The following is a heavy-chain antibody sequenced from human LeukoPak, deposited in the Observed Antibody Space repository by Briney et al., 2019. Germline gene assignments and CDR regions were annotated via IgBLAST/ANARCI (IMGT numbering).Heavy chain of an antibody. Sequence: SETLSLTCTVSGYSISSGYYWGWIRQPPGAGLEWIGSIYRSGSTYYNPSLKSRVTIPVDTSKNQFSLKLSSVTAADTAVYYCVRREDYRGVGYWGQGTLVTVSS. CDR2: IYRSGST. D-gene: IGHD4-11*01. J-gene: IGHJ4*02. CDR3: VRREDYRGVGY. CDR1: GYSISSGYY. V-gene: IGHV4-38-2*02.